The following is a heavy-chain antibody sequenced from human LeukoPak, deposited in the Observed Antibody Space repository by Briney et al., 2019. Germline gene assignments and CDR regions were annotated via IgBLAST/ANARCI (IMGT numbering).Heavy chain of an antibody. D-gene: IGHD3-22*01. CDR3: ARDFAVITEGSGY. CDR1: GFTFSSYA. V-gene: IGHV3-30*14. CDR2: ISYDGSNK. Sequence: GGSLRLSCAASGFTFSSYAMHWVRQAPGKGLEWVAVISYDGSNKYYADSVKGRFTISRDNSKNTLYLQMDSLRAEDTAVYYCARDFAVITEGSGYWGQGTLVTVSS. J-gene: IGHJ4*02.